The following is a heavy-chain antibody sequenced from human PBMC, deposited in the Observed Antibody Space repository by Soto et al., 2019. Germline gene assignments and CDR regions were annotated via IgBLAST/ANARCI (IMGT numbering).Heavy chain of an antibody. V-gene: IGHV4-30-2*01. CDR3: AGGLAARPLGY. CDR1: GGSISSGGYS. CDR2: IYHSGST. J-gene: IGHJ4*02. D-gene: IGHD6-6*01. Sequence: QLQLQESGSGLVKPSQTLSLTCAVSGGSISSGGYSWSWIRQPPGKGLEWIGYIYHSGSTYYNPSLESRVTIAVDRSKHQFSLQLSSVTAADTAVYYCAGGLAARPLGYWGQGTLVTVSS.